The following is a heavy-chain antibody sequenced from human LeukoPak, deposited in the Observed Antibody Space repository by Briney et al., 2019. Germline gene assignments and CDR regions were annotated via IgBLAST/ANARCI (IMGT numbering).Heavy chain of an antibody. D-gene: IGHD4-23*01. Sequence: GGSLRLSCAASGFIFSSYAMSWARQAPGKGLEWVSAISGSGGSTYYADSVKGRFTISRDNSKNTLYLQMNSLRAEDTAVYYCANGTTVVMYYFDYWGQGSLVTVSS. CDR1: GFIFSSYA. J-gene: IGHJ4*02. CDR3: ANGTTVVMYYFDY. CDR2: ISGSGGST. V-gene: IGHV3-23*01.